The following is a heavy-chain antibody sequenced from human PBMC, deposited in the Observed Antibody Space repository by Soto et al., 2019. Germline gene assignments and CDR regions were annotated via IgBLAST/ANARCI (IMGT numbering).Heavy chain of an antibody. D-gene: IGHD1-26*01. CDR3: ARERGGLSGADV. Sequence: GGSLRLSCAGSGFTLSNYEMYWVRQAPGKGLEWVSYISTGGSSIYYADSVKGRFTIARDNGKNSVYLQMSSLRAEDTATYYCARERGGLSGADVWGQGTTVTVSS. J-gene: IGHJ6*02. V-gene: IGHV3-48*03. CDR1: GFTLSNYE. CDR2: ISTGGSSI.